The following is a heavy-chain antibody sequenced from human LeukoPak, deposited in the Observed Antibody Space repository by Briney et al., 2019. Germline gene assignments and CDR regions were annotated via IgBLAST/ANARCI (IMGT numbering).Heavy chain of an antibody. CDR2: INPSGGST. CDR1: LYTFTSYY. J-gene: IGHJ3*02. CDR3: ARGFGQPNDAFDI. V-gene: IGHV1-46*01. D-gene: IGHD3-10*01. Sequence: ASVKVTCKASLYTFTSYYMHGVRQAPGQGLEWMGIINPSGGSTSYAQKFQGRATMTRDTSTSTVYMELSSLRSEDTAVYYWARGFGQPNDAFDIWGQGTMVTVSS.